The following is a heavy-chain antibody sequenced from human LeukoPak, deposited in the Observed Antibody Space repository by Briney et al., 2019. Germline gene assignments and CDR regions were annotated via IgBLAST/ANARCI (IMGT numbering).Heavy chain of an antibody. Sequence: GGSLRLSCAASGFTVSSNYMSWVRQAPGKGLEWVSVIYSGGSTYYADSVKGRFTISRDSSKNTLYLQMNSLRAEDTAVYYCARMIMVRGAWGFDPWGQGTLVTVSS. D-gene: IGHD3-10*01. CDR3: ARMIMVRGAWGFDP. CDR1: GFTVSSNY. V-gene: IGHV3-53*01. J-gene: IGHJ5*02. CDR2: IYSGGST.